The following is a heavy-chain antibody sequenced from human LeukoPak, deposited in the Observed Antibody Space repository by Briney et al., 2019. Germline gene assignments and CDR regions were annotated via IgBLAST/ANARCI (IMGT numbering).Heavy chain of an antibody. J-gene: IGHJ4*02. Sequence: GGSLRLSCAASGFTFDDYAMHWVRQAPGEGLEWVSGISWNSGSIGYADSVKGRFTISRDNAKNSLFLQMNSLRAEDMALYYCARGMATGGRLDYWGQGTLVTVSS. V-gene: IGHV3-9*03. D-gene: IGHD5-24*01. CDR2: ISWNSGSI. CDR1: GFTFDDYA. CDR3: ARGMATGGRLDY.